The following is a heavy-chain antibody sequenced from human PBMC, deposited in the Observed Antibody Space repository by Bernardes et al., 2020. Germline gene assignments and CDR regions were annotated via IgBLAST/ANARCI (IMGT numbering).Heavy chain of an antibody. Sequence: ASVKVSCKVSGYTLTDLSMHWVRQAPGKGLEWMGGFDPEDGETIYAQKFQGRVTMTEDTSTDTAYMELSSLRSEDTAVYYCATALPTAMVDAFDIWGQGTMVTVSS. J-gene: IGHJ3*02. CDR3: ATALPTAMVDAFDI. CDR2: FDPEDGET. D-gene: IGHD5-18*01. V-gene: IGHV1-24*01. CDR1: GYTLTDLS.